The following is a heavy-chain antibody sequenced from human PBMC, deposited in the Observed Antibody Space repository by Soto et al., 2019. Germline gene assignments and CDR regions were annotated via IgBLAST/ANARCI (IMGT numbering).Heavy chain of an antibody. V-gene: IGHV3-74*01. Sequence: EVQLVESGGGLVQPGGSLRLSCEGSGFSLRDYWIHWVRQVPGKGLVWISRINRDGSVTDYADSVKGRLTISRDNAKDMVFLQVNSVRAEDTAVSFCARGRLEPFDYWGQGTLLTVSS. CDR3: ARGRLEPFDY. CDR2: INRDGSVT. D-gene: IGHD1-1*01. J-gene: IGHJ4*02. CDR1: GFSLRDYW.